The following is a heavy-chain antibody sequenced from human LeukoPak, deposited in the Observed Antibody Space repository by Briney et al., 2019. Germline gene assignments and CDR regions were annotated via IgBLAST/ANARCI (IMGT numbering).Heavy chain of an antibody. CDR1: GGTFISYA. J-gene: IGHJ2*01. V-gene: IGHV1-69*13. CDR2: IIPIFGTA. CDR3: ARYSGYYDSRSRYFDL. D-gene: IGHD3-22*01. Sequence: ASVKVSCKASGGTFISYAISWVRQAPGQGLEWMGGIIPIFGTANYAQKFQGRVTITADESTSTAYTELSSLRSEDTAVYYCARYSGYYDSRSRYFDLWGRGTLVTVPS.